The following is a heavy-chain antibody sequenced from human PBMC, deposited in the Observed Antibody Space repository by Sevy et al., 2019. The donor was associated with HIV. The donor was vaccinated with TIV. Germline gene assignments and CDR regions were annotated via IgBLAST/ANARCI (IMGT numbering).Heavy chain of an antibody. CDR1: GFTFDDYA. Sequence: GGSLRLSCAASGFTFDDYAMHWVRQAPGKGLEWVSGINWNSDNIGYADSVKGRFTISRDNAKNSLYLQMNSLRAEDMALYYCAKGVGAARHFGLGVWGQGTTVTVSS. CDR3: AKGVGAARHFGLGV. V-gene: IGHV3-9*03. J-gene: IGHJ6*02. D-gene: IGHD6-6*01. CDR2: INWNSDNI.